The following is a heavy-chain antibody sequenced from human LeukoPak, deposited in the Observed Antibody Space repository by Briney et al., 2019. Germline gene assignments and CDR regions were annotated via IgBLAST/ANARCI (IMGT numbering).Heavy chain of an antibody. D-gene: IGHD3-10*01. CDR3: ARDKLRARGFDY. CDR2: INPNSSGT. CDR1: GYTFTGYY. J-gene: IGHJ4*02. Sequence: ASVKVSCKASGYTFTGYYMHWVRQAPGQGLEWMGWINPNSSGTNYAQKFQGRVTMTRDTSISTAYMELSRLRSDDTAVYYCARDKLRARGFDYWGQGTLVTVSS. V-gene: IGHV1-2*02.